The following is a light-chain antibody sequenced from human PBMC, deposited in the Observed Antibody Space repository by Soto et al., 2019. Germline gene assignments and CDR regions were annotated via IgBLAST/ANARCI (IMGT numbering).Light chain of an antibody. CDR1: SSDVGAYNS. Sequence: QSVLAQPASVSGSPGQSITISCTGTSSDVGAYNSVSWYQQHPHRAPQVIIYKGTQRPSGGSNRFSGSTSGNAASLTISALQADDEADYFCCSSAPESTYVCGTGTKLTVL. V-gene: IGLV2-23*01. CDR3: CSSAPESTYV. J-gene: IGLJ1*01. CDR2: KGT.